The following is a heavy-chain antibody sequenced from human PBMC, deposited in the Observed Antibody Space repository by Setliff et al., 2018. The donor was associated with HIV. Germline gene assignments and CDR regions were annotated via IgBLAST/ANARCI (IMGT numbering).Heavy chain of an antibody. D-gene: IGHD3-10*01. Sequence: GGSLRLSCAASGFTFDDYAMHWVRQAPGKGLEWVSGISWNSGSIGYADSVKGRFTISRDNAKNSLYLQMNSLRAEDTAVYYCARDRDGATMVRGGSGHYFDYWGQGKLVTVSS. CDR2: ISWNSGSI. J-gene: IGHJ4*02. V-gene: IGHV3-9*01. CDR3: ARDRDGATMVRGGSGHYFDY. CDR1: GFTFDDYA.